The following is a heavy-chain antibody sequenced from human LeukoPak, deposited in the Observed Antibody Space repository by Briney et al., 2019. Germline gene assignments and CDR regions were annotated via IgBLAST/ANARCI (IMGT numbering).Heavy chain of an antibody. CDR3: AKNTKPTLVTPDF. CDR1: GFTFSNYG. J-gene: IGHJ4*02. Sequence: GGSLRLSCAASGFTFSNYGMHWVRQAPGKGLERVAVIPYDGSNTYYADSVKGRFTISRDNSKNTLYLQMNSLRAEDTAVYYCAKNTKPTLVTPDFWGQGTLVTVSS. CDR2: IPYDGSNT. D-gene: IGHD4-23*01. V-gene: IGHV3-30*18.